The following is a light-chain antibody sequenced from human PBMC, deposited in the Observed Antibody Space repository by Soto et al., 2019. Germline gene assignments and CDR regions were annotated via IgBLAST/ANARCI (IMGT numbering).Light chain of an antibody. J-gene: IGLJ2*01. V-gene: IGLV2-8*01. CDR3: ASYAVSNVI. Sequence: QSALAQPPSASGSPGQSVTISCTGTSSDIGGYNYISWYQQHPGKAPKLMIYEVTKRPSGVPDRFSASKSGNTASLTVSGLHADDEAAYYCASYAVSNVIFGGGTKLTVL. CDR2: EVT. CDR1: SSDIGGYNY.